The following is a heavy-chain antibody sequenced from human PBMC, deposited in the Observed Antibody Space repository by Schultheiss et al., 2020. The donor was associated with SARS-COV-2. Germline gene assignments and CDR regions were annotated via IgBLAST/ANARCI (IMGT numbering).Heavy chain of an antibody. J-gene: IGHJ5*02. V-gene: IGHV4-61*01. CDR3: ARSATPYNWFDP. Sequence: SQTLSLTCSVSGGSVGRDSTWWTWIRQAPGKGLEWIGNVHYTGITGYNPSLKSRVTISVDRSRNQFSLRVKSVTTADTAVYYCARSATPYNWFDPWGQGTLVTVSS. D-gene: IGHD2-15*01. CDR2: VHYTGIT. CDR1: GGSVGRDSTW.